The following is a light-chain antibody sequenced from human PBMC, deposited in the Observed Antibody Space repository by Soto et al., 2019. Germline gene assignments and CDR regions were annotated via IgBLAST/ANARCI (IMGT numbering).Light chain of an antibody. V-gene: IGKV4-1*01. CDR3: QQYYSTPPT. CDR1: QSVSSSY. Sequence: EIVLTQSPGTLSLSPGERATLSCRASQSVSSSYLAWYQQKPGQPPNLLIYWASTRESGVPDRFSGSGSETDFTLTISSLQAEDVAVYYCQQYYSTPPTFGQGTKVEIK. CDR2: WAS. J-gene: IGKJ1*01.